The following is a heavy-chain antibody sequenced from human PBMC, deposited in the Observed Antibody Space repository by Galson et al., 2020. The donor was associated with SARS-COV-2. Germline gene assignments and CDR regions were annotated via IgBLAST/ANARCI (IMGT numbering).Heavy chain of an antibody. CDR3: AKDHVGATYGPGFDP. V-gene: IGHV3-23*01. J-gene: IGHJ5*02. CDR1: GFTFRNYA. Sequence: GGSLRLSCAASGFTFRNYAMTWVRQAPGEGLEWVSGISGSGYTTYYTDSVKGRFIISRDNSKNTLFLQMNSLRAEDTAVYHCAKDHVGATYGPGFDPWGQGTQVTVSS. D-gene: IGHD1-26*01. CDR2: ISGSGYTT.